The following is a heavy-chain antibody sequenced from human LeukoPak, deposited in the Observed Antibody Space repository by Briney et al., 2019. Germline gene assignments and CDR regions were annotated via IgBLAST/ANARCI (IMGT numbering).Heavy chain of an antibody. CDR3: VPEEKYSSGWYYFDY. CDR2: INSDGSST. Sequence: PGGSLRLSCEASGFTFSSYWMHWVRQAPGKGSVWVSRINSDGSSTSYADSVKGRFTISRDNAKNTLYLQMNSLRAEDTAVYYCVPEEKYSSGWYYFDYWGQGTLVTVSS. D-gene: IGHD6-19*01. CDR1: GFTFSSYW. V-gene: IGHV3-74*01. J-gene: IGHJ4*02.